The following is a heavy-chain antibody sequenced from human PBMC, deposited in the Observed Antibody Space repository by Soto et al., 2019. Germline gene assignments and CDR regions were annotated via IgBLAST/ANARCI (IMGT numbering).Heavy chain of an antibody. V-gene: IGHV4-30-4*01. Sequence: PSETLSLTCTVSGESISSGDHYWSWLRQSPGEGLEWIGFIYYSGNTYYNPSLKSRVSMSVDTSNTQFSLKLNPVTAADTAVYYCARDAGYCNSVSCFPYNMDVWGQGTTVTVSS. D-gene: IGHD2-15*01. CDR1: GESISSGDHY. J-gene: IGHJ6*02. CDR3: ARDAGYCNSVSCFPYNMDV. CDR2: IYYSGNT.